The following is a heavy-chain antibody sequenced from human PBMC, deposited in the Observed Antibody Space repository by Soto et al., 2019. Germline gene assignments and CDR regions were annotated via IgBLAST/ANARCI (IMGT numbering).Heavy chain of an antibody. D-gene: IGHD3-10*01. Sequence: EEQLVESGGGLVQPGGSLRLSCAASGLTFSSYWMTWVRQAPGKGLEWVANIREDGGEKNYVDSVKGRFTISRDNAKNSLYLQMKSLRVEDTAVSDCAGGEASGDDTWGQGTLVTVSS. V-gene: IGHV3-7*01. CDR2: IREDGGEK. CDR1: GLTFSSYW. CDR3: AGGEASGDDT. J-gene: IGHJ5*02.